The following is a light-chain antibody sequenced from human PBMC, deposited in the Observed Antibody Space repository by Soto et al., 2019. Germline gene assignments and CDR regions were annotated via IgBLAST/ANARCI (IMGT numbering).Light chain of an antibody. CDR3: SSYAGSNNWV. J-gene: IGLJ3*02. V-gene: IGLV2-8*01. CDR2: EVS. CDR1: SSDVGDYNY. Sequence: QSVLTQPPSASGSPGQSVTISCTGTSSDVGDYNYVSWYKQHPGKAPKLMIYEVSKRPSGVPDRFSGSKSGNTASLTVSGLQAEDEADYYCSSYAGSNNWVFGGGTKLTVL.